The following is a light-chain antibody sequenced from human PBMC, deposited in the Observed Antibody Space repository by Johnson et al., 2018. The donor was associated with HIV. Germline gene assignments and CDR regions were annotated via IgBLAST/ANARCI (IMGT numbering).Light chain of an antibody. CDR1: SSNIGNNY. Sequence: QSVLTQPPSVSVAPGQKVTISCSGSSSNIGNNYISWYQQFPGTAPKLLIYENNRRPSGIPDRFSGSKSGTSATLDITGLQTGDEADYYCGTWDNSLSTGGVFGTGTKVTVL. V-gene: IGLV1-51*02. CDR3: GTWDNSLSTGGV. CDR2: ENN. J-gene: IGLJ1*01.